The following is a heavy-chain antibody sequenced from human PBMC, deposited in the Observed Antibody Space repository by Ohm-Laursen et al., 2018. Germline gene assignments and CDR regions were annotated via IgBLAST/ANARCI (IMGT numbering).Heavy chain of an antibody. CDR1: GFTFDDYA. D-gene: IGHD4-17*01. CDR3: AKDMGNDYGIDY. V-gene: IGHV3-9*01. CDR2: ISWNSGGI. J-gene: IGHJ4*02. Sequence: SLRLSCTASGFTFDDYAMHWVRQAPGKGLEWVSGISWNSGGIGYADSVKGRFTISRDNAKNSLYLQMNSLRAEDTALYYCAKDMGNDYGIDYWGQGTLVTVSS.